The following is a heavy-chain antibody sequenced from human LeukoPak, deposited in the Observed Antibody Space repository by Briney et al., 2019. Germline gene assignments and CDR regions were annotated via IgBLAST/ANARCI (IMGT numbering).Heavy chain of an antibody. CDR1: GVSFSTTW. CDR2: VSSDGSRT. J-gene: IGHJ4*02. D-gene: IGHD3-16*01. V-gene: IGHV3-74*01. CDR3: ATDGAYGLTH. Sequence: PGGSLRLSCAASGVSFSTTWMHWVRHAPGKGLMWVSHVSSDGSRTYADSVKGRFTVSRDNNKDMVYLQMSSLRAEDTAVYYCATDGAYGLTHWGQGTLVTVSS.